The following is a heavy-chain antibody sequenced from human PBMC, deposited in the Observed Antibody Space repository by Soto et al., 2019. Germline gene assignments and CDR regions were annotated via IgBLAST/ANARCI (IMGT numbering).Heavy chain of an antibody. J-gene: IGHJ5*02. D-gene: IGHD3-10*01. CDR2: ISGSGANT. Sequence: EVQLLESGGGLVQPGGSLRLSCAASRFTFSTYAMSWVRQAPGKGLEWVSDISGSGANTYYADSVKGRFTISRDNSKNTLYRQMNSLRAEDTAVYYCAESAMVRGGGWFDPWGQGTLVTVSS. CDR1: RFTFSTYA. CDR3: AESAMVRGGGWFDP. V-gene: IGHV3-23*01.